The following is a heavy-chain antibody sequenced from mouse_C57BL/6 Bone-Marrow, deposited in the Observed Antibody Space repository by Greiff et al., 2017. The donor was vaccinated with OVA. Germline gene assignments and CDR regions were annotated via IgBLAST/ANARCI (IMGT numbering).Heavy chain of an antibody. Sequence: VQLQQSGAELARPGASVKLSCKASGYTFTSYGISWVKQRTGQGLEWIGVIYPRSGNTYYNEKFKGKATLTADKSSSTAYMELLSLTSEDSAVYFCARGDRGGSMDYWGQGTSVTVSA. J-gene: IGHJ4*01. CDR2: IYPRSGNT. D-gene: IGHD3-1*01. V-gene: IGHV1-81*01. CDR1: GYTFTSYG. CDR3: ARGDRGGSMDY.